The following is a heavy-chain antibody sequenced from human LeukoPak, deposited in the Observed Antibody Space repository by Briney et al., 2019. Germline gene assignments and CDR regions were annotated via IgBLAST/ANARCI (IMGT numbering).Heavy chain of an antibody. D-gene: IGHD3-22*01. CDR3: VGDSRGYYYFDY. CDR2: IYYSGST. Sequence: SETLSLTCTVSGGSINSSSYYWGWIRQPPGKGLEWIGNIYYSGSTYYNPSLESRLTISVDTSMHQFSLKLSSVTAADTAVYYCVGDSRGYYYFDYWGQGTLVTVSS. V-gene: IGHV4-39*01. CDR1: GGSINSSSYY. J-gene: IGHJ4*02.